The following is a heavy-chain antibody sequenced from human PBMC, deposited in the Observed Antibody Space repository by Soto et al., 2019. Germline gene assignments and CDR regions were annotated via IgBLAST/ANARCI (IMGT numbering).Heavy chain of an antibody. D-gene: IGHD3-10*01. V-gene: IGHV4-34*01. J-gene: IGHJ6*02. CDR1: GGSFSGYY. Sequence: KHSENLSLTCAVHGGSFSGYYWSWMRQPPGKGLEWIGEINHSGSTNYNPSLKSRVTISVDTSKNQFSLKLSSVTAADTAVYYCARGEVRGVISLYYYYGMDVWGQGTTVTVSS. CDR2: INHSGST. CDR3: ARGEVRGVISLYYYYGMDV.